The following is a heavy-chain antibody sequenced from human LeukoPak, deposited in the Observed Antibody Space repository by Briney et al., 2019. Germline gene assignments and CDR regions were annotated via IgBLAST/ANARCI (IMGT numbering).Heavy chain of an antibody. V-gene: IGHV1-69*13. J-gene: IGHJ6*03. D-gene: IGHD3-22*01. CDR2: IIPIFGTA. Sequence: ASVKVSCKASGGTFSSYAISWVRQAPGQGLERMGGIIPIFGTANYAQKFQGRVTITADESTSTAYMELSSLRSEDTAVYYCARSQWLSQTTYYYYYMDVWGKGTTVTVSS. CDR1: GGTFSSYA. CDR3: ARSQWLSQTTYYYYYMDV.